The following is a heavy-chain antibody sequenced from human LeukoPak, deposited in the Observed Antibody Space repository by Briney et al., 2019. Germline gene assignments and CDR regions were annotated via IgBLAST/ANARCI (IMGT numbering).Heavy chain of an antibody. CDR2: IDTNGRTT. Sequence: GGSLRLSCAASSFTFSKYWFHWVRQAPGKGLDWVSRIDTNGRTTDYADSVKGRFTISRDNAKNTLFLEMNSRRAEDTAVYYCARDLAGADDYWGQGTLVTVSS. J-gene: IGHJ4*02. V-gene: IGHV3-74*01. CDR3: ARDLAGADDY. D-gene: IGHD6-13*01. CDR1: SFTFSKYW.